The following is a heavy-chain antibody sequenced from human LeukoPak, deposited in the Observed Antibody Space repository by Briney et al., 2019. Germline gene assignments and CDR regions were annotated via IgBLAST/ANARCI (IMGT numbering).Heavy chain of an antibody. Sequence: ASVKVSCKASGYTFTGYYMHWVRQAPGQGLEWMGWINPNSGGTNYAQKFQGRVTMTRDTSISTAYMELSRLRSDDTAVYYCARSAEDYYDSSGYPDYWGQGTLVTVPS. D-gene: IGHD3-22*01. CDR3: ARSAEDYYDSSGYPDY. J-gene: IGHJ4*02. CDR2: INPNSGGT. V-gene: IGHV1-2*02. CDR1: GYTFTGYY.